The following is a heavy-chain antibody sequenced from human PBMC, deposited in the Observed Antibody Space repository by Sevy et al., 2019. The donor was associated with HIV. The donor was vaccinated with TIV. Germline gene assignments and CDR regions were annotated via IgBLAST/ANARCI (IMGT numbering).Heavy chain of an antibody. D-gene: IGHD2-8*01. CDR2: LSFGCGKI. J-gene: IGHJ4*02. Sequence: GESLKISCAASGFAFYEYSMSWIRQAPGKGLEWVATLSFGCGKINYADSVKGRFTISRDNSKNSFYMQMDNLRVEYTALYYCAREGCSRPHDYWGQGTRVTVSS. CDR1: GFAFYEYS. V-gene: IGHV3-23*01. CDR3: AREGCSRPHDY.